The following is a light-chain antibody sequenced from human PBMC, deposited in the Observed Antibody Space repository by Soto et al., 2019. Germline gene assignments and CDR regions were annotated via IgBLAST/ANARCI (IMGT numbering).Light chain of an antibody. Sequence: DVVMTQSPLSLPVSLGQPSSISCRSSRSVVHSDGNTYLSWFQQRPGQPPRLLIYKVSDRFSGVPDRFSGSGAGTDFTLTISRVEAEDVGVYYCMQATQSHWTFGQGTKVDIK. J-gene: IGKJ1*01. CDR1: RSVVHSDGNTY. V-gene: IGKV2-24*01. CDR2: KVS. CDR3: MQATQSHWT.